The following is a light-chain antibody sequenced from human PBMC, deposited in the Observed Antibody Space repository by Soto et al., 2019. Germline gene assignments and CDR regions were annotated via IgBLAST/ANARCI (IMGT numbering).Light chain of an antibody. Sequence: QSVLTQPPSVSAAPGRTVTISCSGSTSIIENNYVSWYQHLPGTAPKLLIYENDKRPSGIPDRFSGSKSGTSATLGITGLQAGDEADYYCVTWDTSLSAGVFGGGTKLTVL. CDR3: VTWDTSLSAGV. V-gene: IGLV1-51*02. J-gene: IGLJ3*02. CDR2: END. CDR1: TSIIENNY.